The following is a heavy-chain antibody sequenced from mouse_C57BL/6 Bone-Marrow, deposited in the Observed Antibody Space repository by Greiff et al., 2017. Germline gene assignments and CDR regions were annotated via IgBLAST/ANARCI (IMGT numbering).Heavy chain of an antibody. D-gene: IGHD1-1*01. V-gene: IGHV14-2*01. Sequence: EVQRVESGAELVKPGASVKLSCTASGFNIKDYYMHWVKQRTEQGLEWIGRIDPEDGETKYAPKFQGKATITADTSANTAYLQLSSLTSEDTAVYYCARFFGSSYPYYFDYWGQGTTLTVSS. CDR1: GFNIKDYY. CDR2: IDPEDGET. CDR3: ARFFGSSYPYYFDY. J-gene: IGHJ2*01.